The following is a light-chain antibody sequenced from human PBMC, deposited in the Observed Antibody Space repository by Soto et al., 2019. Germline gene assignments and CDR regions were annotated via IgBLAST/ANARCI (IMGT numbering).Light chain of an antibody. V-gene: IGLV1-40*01. CDR1: SSNIGAGYD. Sequence: QSVLTQPPSVSGAPGQRVTISCTGSSSNIGAGYDVHWYQQLPGTAPKLLIYGNSNRPSGVPDRFSGSKSGTSASLAITGLQAEDEADYYGQSYDSSLSAVFGGGTKVTVL. CDR3: QSYDSSLSAV. CDR2: GNS. J-gene: IGLJ2*01.